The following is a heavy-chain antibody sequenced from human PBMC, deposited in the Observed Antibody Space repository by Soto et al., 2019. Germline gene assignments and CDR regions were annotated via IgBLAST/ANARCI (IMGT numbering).Heavy chain of an antibody. Sequence: LRLSCAPSGFMFGNYWMSWVRQAPGKGLEWVANIKQDGSEKYYVDSVKGRFTISRDNAKNSLYLQMTSLRADDTAVYYCARDSPFDASSGYLEYWGQGTLVTVPS. V-gene: IGHV3-7*01. D-gene: IGHD3-22*01. CDR1: GFMFGNYW. J-gene: IGHJ4*02. CDR2: IKQDGSEK. CDR3: ARDSPFDASSGYLEY.